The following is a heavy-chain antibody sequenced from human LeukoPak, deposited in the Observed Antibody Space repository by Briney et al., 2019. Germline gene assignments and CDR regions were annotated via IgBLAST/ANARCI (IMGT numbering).Heavy chain of an antibody. CDR2: IKQDGSEK. CDR1: GFTFSSYW. Sequence: PGGSLRLSCAASGFTFSSYWMSWVRQGPGKGLEWVANIKQDGSEKYYVDSVKGRFTISRDNAKYSLYLQMNSLRAEDTAVYYCARDASTMVRGVIIIASYYGMDVWGKGTTVTVSS. V-gene: IGHV3-7*03. CDR3: ARDASTMVRGVIIIASYYGMDV. J-gene: IGHJ6*04. D-gene: IGHD3-10*01.